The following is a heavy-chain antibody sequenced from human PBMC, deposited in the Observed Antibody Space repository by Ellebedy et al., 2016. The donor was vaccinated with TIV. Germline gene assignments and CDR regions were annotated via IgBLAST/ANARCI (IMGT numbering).Heavy chain of an antibody. D-gene: IGHD5-18*01. CDR2: IVVGSGNT. J-gene: IGHJ3*02. V-gene: IGHV1-58*02. Sequence: AASVKVSCKASGFTFTSSAMQWVRQARGQRLEWIGWIVVGSGNTNYAQKFQERVTITRDMSTSTAYMELSSLRSEDTAVYYCAADYRNSYGLTFGAFDIWGQGTTVTVSS. CDR1: GFTFTSSA. CDR3: AADYRNSYGLTFGAFDI.